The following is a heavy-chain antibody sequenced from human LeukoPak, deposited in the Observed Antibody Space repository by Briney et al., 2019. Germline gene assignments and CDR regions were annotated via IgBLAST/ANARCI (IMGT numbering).Heavy chain of an antibody. D-gene: IGHD1-26*01. CDR3: ARGHLVFDY. CDR1: GGSISSYY. J-gene: IGHJ4*02. V-gene: IGHV4-59*01. Sequence: PSETLSLTCTVSGGSISSYYWSWIRQPPGKGLEWIGYIYCSRSTNYNPSLKSRVTISVDTSKNQFSLKLSSVTAADTAVYYCARGHLVFDYWGQGTLVTVSS. CDR2: IYCSRST.